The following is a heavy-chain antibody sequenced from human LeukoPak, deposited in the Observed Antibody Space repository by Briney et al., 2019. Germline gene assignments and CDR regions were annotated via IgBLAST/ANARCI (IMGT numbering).Heavy chain of an antibody. V-gene: IGHV3-21*01. CDR2: ISSSSSYI. J-gene: IGHJ5*02. Sequence: GGSLRLSCAASGFTFSSYSMNWVRQAPGKGLEWVSSISSSSSYIYYADSVKGRFTISRDNAKNSLYLQMNSLGAEDTAVYYCARDVGSEYQLLLIFDPWGQGTLVTVSS. D-gene: IGHD2-2*01. CDR1: GFTFSSYS. CDR3: ARDVGSEYQLLLIFDP.